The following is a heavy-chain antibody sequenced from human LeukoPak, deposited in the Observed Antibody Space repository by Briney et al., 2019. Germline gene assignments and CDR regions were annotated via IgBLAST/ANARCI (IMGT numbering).Heavy chain of an antibody. CDR1: GFTFSGYE. V-gene: IGHV3-48*03. D-gene: IGHD6-19*01. J-gene: IGHJ4*02. CDR3: ARVFGGAVADY. CDR2: ISSSGSKI. Sequence: PGGSLGLYCAASGFTFSGYEMNWVRQAPGKGLELVSYISSSGSKIYYADSVKGRFTISRDNAKNSLDLQMNSLRVEDTTVYYCARVFGGAVADYWGQGTLVTVSS.